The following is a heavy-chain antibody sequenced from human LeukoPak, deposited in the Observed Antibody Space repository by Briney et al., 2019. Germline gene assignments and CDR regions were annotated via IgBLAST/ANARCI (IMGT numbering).Heavy chain of an antibody. CDR2: ISYGGST. CDR3: AKRIIEARENGDSNWLDP. D-gene: IGHD4-17*01. Sequence: PSETPSLTCTVSGDSITNSYWNWIRPPPGGGLEWIGRISYGGSTNYNPSLKRRVILSRDTSNNQFSLELTSVTAADPAIYYCAKRIIEARENGDSNWLDPWGQGTLVTVSS. J-gene: IGHJ5*01. CDR1: GDSITNSY. V-gene: IGHV4-59*08.